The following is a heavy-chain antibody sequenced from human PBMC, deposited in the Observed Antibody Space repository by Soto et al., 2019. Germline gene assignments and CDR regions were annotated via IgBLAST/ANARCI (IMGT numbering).Heavy chain of an antibody. J-gene: IGHJ5*02. CDR2: IYYSGST. Sequence: SETLSLTCTVSGGSISSYYWSWIRQPPGKGLEWIGYIYYSGSTNYNPSLKSRVTISVDTSKNQFSLKLSSVTAADTAVYYCARGTYYDFRGLWFDPWGQGTLVTVSS. CDR3: ARGTYYDFRGLWFDP. V-gene: IGHV4-59*08. D-gene: IGHD3-3*01. CDR1: GGSISSYY.